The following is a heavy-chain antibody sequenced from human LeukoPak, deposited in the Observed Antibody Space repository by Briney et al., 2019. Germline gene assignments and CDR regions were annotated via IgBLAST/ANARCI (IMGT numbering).Heavy chain of an antibody. J-gene: IGHJ3*02. CDR1: GFTFSSYG. CDR3: AREGVLRYFDWLFGAFDI. V-gene: IGHV3-33*01. Sequence: GGSLRLSCAASGFTFSSYGMHWVRQAPGKGLEWVAVIWYDGSNKYYADSVKGRFTISRDNSKNTLYLQMNSLRAEDTAVYYCAREGVLRYFDWLFGAFDIWAKGQWSPSL. CDR2: IWYDGSNK. D-gene: IGHD3-9*01.